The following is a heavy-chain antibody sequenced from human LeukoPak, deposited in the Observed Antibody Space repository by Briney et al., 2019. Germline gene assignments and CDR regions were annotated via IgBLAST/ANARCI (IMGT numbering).Heavy chain of an antibody. V-gene: IGHV3-7*01. CDR1: GFTFSNYW. J-gene: IGHJ4*02. CDR3: AREDRQSIAAAGPFDY. CDR2: INQHGSDK. D-gene: IGHD6-13*01. Sequence: GRSLRLSCAASGFTFSNYWMTWVRQAPGKGLEWVANINQHGSDKYYVDSVKGRFTISRDNAKRSVYLQMSRLRADDTALYYCAREDRQSIAAAGPFDYWGQGILVTVSS.